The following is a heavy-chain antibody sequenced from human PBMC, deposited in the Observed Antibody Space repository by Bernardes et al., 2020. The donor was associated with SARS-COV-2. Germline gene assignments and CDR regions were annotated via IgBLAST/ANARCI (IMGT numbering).Heavy chain of an antibody. D-gene: IGHD3-9*01. Sequence: ASVKVSCKASGYMFTAHYIHWVRQAPGQGLEWMGMIDSTSGATTYAQKFQDRFTMTRDNTRTSVFLQMESLRAEDTAVYYCARDVGGTDWRFGFDVWGPGTMVHVSS. J-gene: IGHJ3*01. V-gene: IGHV1-46*01. CDR3: ARDVGGTDWRFGFDV. CDR1: GYMFTAHY. CDR2: IDSTSGAT.